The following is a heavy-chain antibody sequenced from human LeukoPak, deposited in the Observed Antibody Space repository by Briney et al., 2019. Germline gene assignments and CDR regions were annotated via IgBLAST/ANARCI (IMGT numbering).Heavy chain of an antibody. CDR1: GFTFSSYA. D-gene: IGHD3-10*01. V-gene: IGHV3-23*01. CDR2: ISASGSST. Sequence: GGSLRLSCAASGFTFSSYAMSWVRQAPGEGLEWVSAISASGSSTYYADSVKGRFTISRDNSKNTLYLQMSTLRAEDTAVYYCAKDGDYYGSGGVDYWGQGTLVTVSS. CDR3: AKDGDYYGSGGVDY. J-gene: IGHJ4*02.